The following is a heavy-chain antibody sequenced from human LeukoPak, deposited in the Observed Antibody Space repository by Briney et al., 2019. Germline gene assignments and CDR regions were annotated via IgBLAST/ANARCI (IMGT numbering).Heavy chain of an antibody. CDR2: INPSGGST. D-gene: IGHD2/OR15-2a*01. CDR3: ARVRPQTSLRGPTTSYYYMDV. V-gene: IGHV1-46*01. Sequence: ASVKVSCKASGYTFTGYYMHWVRQAPGQGLEWMGIINPSGGSTSYAQKFQGRVTMTRNTSISTAYMELSSLRSEDTAVYYCARVRPQTSLRGPTTSYYYMDVWGKGTTVTISS. CDR1: GYTFTGYY. J-gene: IGHJ6*03.